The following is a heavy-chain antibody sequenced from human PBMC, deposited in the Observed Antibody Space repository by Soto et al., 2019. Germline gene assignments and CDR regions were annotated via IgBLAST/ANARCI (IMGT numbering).Heavy chain of an antibody. Sequence: GGSLRLSCAASGFTFSSYGMHWVRQAPGKGLEWVAVISYDGSNKYYADSVKGRFTISRDNSKNTLYLQMNSLRAEDTAVYYCAKVMRIAAALGYWGQGT. CDR1: GFTFSSYG. CDR2: ISYDGSNK. CDR3: AKVMRIAAALGY. J-gene: IGHJ4*02. D-gene: IGHD6-13*01. V-gene: IGHV3-30*18.